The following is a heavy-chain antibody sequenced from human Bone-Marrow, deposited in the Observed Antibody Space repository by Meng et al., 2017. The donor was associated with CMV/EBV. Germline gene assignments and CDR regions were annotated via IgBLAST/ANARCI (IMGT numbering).Heavy chain of an antibody. V-gene: IGHV1-2*02. Sequence: ASVKVSCKASGYTFTGYYMHWVRQAPGQGLEWMGWINPNSGGTNYAQKFQGRVTMTRDTSISTAYMELSRLRSDDTAVYYCARDPVAARRVVYYYYGMDVWGQGTTVTVSS. CDR3: ARDPVAARRVVYYYYGMDV. J-gene: IGHJ6*02. CDR2: INPNSGGT. CDR1: GYTFTGYY. D-gene: IGHD6-6*01.